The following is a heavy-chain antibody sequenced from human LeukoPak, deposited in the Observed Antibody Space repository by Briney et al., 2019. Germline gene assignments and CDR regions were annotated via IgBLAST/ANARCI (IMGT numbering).Heavy chain of an antibody. CDR2: IYSGGST. Sequence: GGSLRLSCAASGLTVSKNYMSWVRQAPGKGLESVSVIYSGGSTYYADSVRGRFTNSRDDSKNTAYLQMNSLKTEDTAVYYCTRLYYSGSGEVYWGQGALVTVSS. CDR1: GLTVSKNY. CDR3: TRLYYSGSGEVY. J-gene: IGHJ4*02. D-gene: IGHD3-10*01. V-gene: IGHV3-53*01.